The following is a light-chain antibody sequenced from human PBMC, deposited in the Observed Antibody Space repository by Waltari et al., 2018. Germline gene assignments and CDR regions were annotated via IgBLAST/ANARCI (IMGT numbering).Light chain of an antibody. CDR2: NDV. CDR3: VGWDGSLRAYV. CDR1: SSNIGNDN. J-gene: IGLJ1*01. V-gene: IGLV1-47*01. Sequence: QPVLTQPPSASGTPGQRVTISCSGSSSNIGNDNVYWYQQLPGKAPKLLIYNDVQPPSGVPDRFAGSKSGTSASLAISGRRSEDEADYYCVGWDGSLRAYVFGTGTMLTVL.